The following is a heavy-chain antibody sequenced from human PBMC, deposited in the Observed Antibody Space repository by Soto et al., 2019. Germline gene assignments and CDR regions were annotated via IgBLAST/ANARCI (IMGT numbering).Heavy chain of an antibody. CDR3: ARDLSSVATMSRADH. CDR1: GFSFSVYS. V-gene: IGHV3-21*01. CDR2: ISSGSRYT. J-gene: IGHJ4*02. Sequence: DVQLVESGGGLVKPGGSLRLSCVASGFSFSVYSMNWVRQAPGKGLEWVSSISSGSRYTHYSDSVKGRFTISRDNAKNSQYLQMDSLRVEDTGVYYCARDLSSVATMSRADHWGQGTLVTVTS. D-gene: IGHD5-12*01.